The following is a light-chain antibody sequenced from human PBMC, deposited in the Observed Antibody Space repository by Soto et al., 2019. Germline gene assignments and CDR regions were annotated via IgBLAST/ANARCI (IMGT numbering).Light chain of an antibody. CDR3: CSYAGRSTWDVV. CDR2: EGF. J-gene: IGLJ2*01. V-gene: IGLV2-23*01. Sequence: QSALTQPASLSGSPGQSITISCTGTSSDVGGSGLDSWYQFHPGKAPKLLIFEGFKRPSGISNRFSGSKSGSTASLTISGLQAEDEADYYCCSYAGRSTWDVVFGGGTKLTVL. CDR1: SSDVGGSGL.